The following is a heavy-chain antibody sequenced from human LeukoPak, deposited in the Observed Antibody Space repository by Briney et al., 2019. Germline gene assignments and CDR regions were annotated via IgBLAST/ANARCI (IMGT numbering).Heavy chain of an antibody. Sequence: GGSLRLSXAXSGFTFTSYAMSWVRQAPGKGLEWVSAITGTGGSTYYAASVKGRFTVSRDNSKNTLYLQMSSLRAEDTAMYYCAKVRDARDWYKDAFDIWGQGTRVTVSS. CDR1: GFTFTSYA. CDR2: ITGTGGST. J-gene: IGHJ3*02. CDR3: AKVRDARDWYKDAFDI. V-gene: IGHV3-23*01. D-gene: IGHD3/OR15-3a*01.